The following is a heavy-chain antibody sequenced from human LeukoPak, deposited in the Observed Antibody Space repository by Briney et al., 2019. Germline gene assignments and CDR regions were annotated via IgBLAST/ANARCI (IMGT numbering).Heavy chain of an antibody. CDR2: IIPILGIA. Sequence: SVKVSCKASGGTFSSYAISWVRHAPGQGLEWMGRIIPILGIANYAQKFQGRVTITADKSTSTAYMELSSLRSEDTAVYYCARATRDSHDAFDIWGQGTMVTVSS. J-gene: IGHJ3*02. D-gene: IGHD5-24*01. CDR3: ARATRDSHDAFDI. CDR1: GGTFSSYA. V-gene: IGHV1-69*04.